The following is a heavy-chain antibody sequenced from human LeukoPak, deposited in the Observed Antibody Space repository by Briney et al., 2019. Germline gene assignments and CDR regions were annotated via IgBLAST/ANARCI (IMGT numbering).Heavy chain of an antibody. V-gene: IGHV3-30*18. CDR3: AKGRSSWYQGSEYFQH. D-gene: IGHD6-13*01. Sequence: GGSLRLSCAASGFTFSSYGMHWVRQAPGKGLEWVAVISYDGSNKYYADSVKGRFTISRDNSKSTLYLQMNSLRAEDTAVYYCAKGRSSWYQGSEYFQHWGQGTLVTVSS. CDR1: GFTFSSYG. CDR2: ISYDGSNK. J-gene: IGHJ1*01.